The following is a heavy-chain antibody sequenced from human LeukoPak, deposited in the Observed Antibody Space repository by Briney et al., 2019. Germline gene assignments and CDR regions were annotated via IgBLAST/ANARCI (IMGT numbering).Heavy chain of an antibody. Sequence: ASVKVSCKASGYTFTSYGISWVRQAPGQELEWMGWISAYNGNTNYAQKLQGRVTMTTDTSTSTAYMELRSLRSDDTAVYYCARVLRGRIVLIGDMDVWGQGTTVTVSS. V-gene: IGHV1-18*01. CDR2: ISAYNGNT. CDR1: GYTFTSYG. J-gene: IGHJ6*02. D-gene: IGHD2-8*01. CDR3: ARVLRGRIVLIGDMDV.